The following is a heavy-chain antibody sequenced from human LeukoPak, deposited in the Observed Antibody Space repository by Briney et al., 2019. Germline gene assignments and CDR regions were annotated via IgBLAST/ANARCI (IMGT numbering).Heavy chain of an antibody. CDR3: ARLPRGDY. D-gene: IGHD3-16*01. V-gene: IGHV3-23*01. Sequence: GGSLRLSCAASGFSVTNYGMSWVRQAPGKGLDWVSGISESGDYTHYVDSVKGRFTISRDNSKNTLFLQMNSLRAEDTAVYYCARLPRGDYWGQGTLVTVSS. J-gene: IGHJ4*02. CDR2: ISESGDYT. CDR1: GFSVTNYG.